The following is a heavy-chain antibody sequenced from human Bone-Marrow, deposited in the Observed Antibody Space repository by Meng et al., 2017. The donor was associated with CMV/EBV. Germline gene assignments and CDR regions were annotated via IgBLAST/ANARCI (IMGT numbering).Heavy chain of an antibody. Sequence: ASVKVSCKASGYTFTSYDMHWVRQATGQGFEWMGLMNPSSGSTGYAQKFQGRVTMTRNTSMSTAYMELSSLRSEDTAVYYCARSPKWGSIRCHYYWLDAWGQGTMVTVSS. CDR2: MNPSSGST. J-gene: IGHJ5*02. CDR1: GYTFTSYD. V-gene: IGHV1-8*02. CDR3: ARSPKWGSIRCHYYWLDA. D-gene: IGHD3-16*01.